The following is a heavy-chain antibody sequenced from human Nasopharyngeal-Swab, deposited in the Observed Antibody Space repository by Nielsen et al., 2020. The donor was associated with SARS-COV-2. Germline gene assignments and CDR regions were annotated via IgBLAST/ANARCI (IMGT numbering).Heavy chain of an antibody. CDR3: ARDRGWYVDY. D-gene: IGHD3-10*01. J-gene: IGHJ4*02. Sequence: GSLRLSCAVSGGSISSSKWWSWVRQPPGKGLEWIGEIYHSGSTNYNPSLKSRVTISVDTSKNQFSLKLSSVTAADTAVYYCARDRGWYVDYWGQGTLVTVSS. V-gene: IGHV4-4*02. CDR1: GGSISSSKW. CDR2: IYHSGST.